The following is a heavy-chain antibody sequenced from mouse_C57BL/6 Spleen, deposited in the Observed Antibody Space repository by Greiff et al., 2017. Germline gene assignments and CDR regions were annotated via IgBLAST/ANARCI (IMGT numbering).Heavy chain of an antibody. CDR1: GYTFTSYW. Sequence: VQLQQPGAELVKPGASVKLSCKASGYTFTSYWMHWVKQRPGQGLEWIGMIHPNSGSTNYNEKCKSKATLTVDKSYSTAYMQISSLTSEDSAVYYCAPYYGSSPHYAMDYWGQGTSVTVSS. CDR3: APYYGSSPHYAMDY. J-gene: IGHJ4*01. V-gene: IGHV1-64*01. CDR2: IHPNSGST. D-gene: IGHD1-1*01.